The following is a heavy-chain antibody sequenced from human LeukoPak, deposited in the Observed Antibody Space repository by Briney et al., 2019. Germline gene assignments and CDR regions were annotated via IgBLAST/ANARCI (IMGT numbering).Heavy chain of an antibody. CDR1: GYSISSGYY. CDR2: IYHSGST. V-gene: IGHV4-38-2*02. Sequence: SETLSFTCAVSGYSISSGYYGGRTRGPPRKGLEGIGAIYHSGSTYYNPSLKSRVTISVDTSKTQVSLKLSSVTAADTAVYYCARDLYCSSTRCQELDYWGRGTLVAVSS. D-gene: IGHD2-2*01. J-gene: IGHJ4*02. CDR3: ARDLYCSSTRCQELDY.